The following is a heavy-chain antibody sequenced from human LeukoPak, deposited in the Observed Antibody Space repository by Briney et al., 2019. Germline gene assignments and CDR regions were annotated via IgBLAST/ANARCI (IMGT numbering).Heavy chain of an antibody. Sequence: PGGSLRLSCAASGFTFSNAWMSWVRQAPGKGLEWVGRIKSKTDGGTTDYAAPVKGRFTISRDDSKNTLYLQMNSLKTEDTAVYYCTTNLPYSSSWYADYWGQGTLVTVSS. V-gene: IGHV3-15*01. CDR3: TTNLPYSSSWYADY. J-gene: IGHJ4*02. D-gene: IGHD6-13*01. CDR2: IKSKTDGGTT. CDR1: GFTFSNAW.